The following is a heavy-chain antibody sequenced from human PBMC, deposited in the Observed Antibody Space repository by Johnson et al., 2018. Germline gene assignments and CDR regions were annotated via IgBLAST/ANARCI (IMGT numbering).Heavy chain of an antibody. J-gene: IGHJ6*02. CDR1: GFTFTSSA. CDR3: AANTGFGVYGMDV. CDR2: IVVGSGNT. V-gene: IGHV1-58*01. D-gene: IGHD3-10*01. Sequence: QLQESGAEVKKXGTSVKVSCKASGFTFTSSAVQWVRQARGQRLEWIGWIVVGSGNTNYAQKFQERVTLTRDMSTSPAYMELSSLRSEDTAVDYCAANTGFGVYGMDVWGQGTTVTVSS.